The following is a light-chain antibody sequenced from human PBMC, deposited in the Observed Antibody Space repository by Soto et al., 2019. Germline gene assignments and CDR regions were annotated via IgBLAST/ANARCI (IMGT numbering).Light chain of an antibody. CDR1: GNDIGAYDY. Sequence: QSVLTQPTSVSGSPGQSIAIPCTGNGNDIGAYDYVSWYQQHPGKAPRLLIYGVRNRPPGISSRFSGFKSGLTASLTISGLQAEDEADYYCSSFTTNRLYVFGPGTRSPS. V-gene: IGLV2-14*01. CDR3: SSFTTNRLYV. J-gene: IGLJ1*01. CDR2: GVR.